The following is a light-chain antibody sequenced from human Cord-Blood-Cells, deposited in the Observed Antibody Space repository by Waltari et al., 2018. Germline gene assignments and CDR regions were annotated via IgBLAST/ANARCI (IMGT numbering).Light chain of an antibody. J-gene: IGKJ3*01. V-gene: IGKV1-39*01. CDR3: QQSYSTQFT. CDR1: QSISSY. CDR2: AAS. Sequence: DIQMTQSPSSLSASVGDRVTITCRASQSISSYLNWYQQKQGKVPKLLIYAASSLQSGVPSRFSGSGSGTDFTLTISSLQPEDFATYYCQQSYSTQFTFGPGTKVDIK.